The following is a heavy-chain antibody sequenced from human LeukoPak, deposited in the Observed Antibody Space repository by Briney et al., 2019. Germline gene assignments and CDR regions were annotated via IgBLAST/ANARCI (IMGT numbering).Heavy chain of an antibody. CDR1: GGSISTTIYY. V-gene: IGHV4-39*01. J-gene: IGHJ4*02. Sequence: PSEALSLTCTVSGGSISTTIYYWGWIRQPPGKGLEWIASIDYSGSAYYNPSLKSRVTISVDTSKNLFSLRLSSVTATDTAAYYCARLIHYDFWSGPLKGYYFDYWGQGTLVTVSS. D-gene: IGHD3-3*01. CDR2: IDYSGSA. CDR3: ARLIHYDFWSGPLKGYYFDY.